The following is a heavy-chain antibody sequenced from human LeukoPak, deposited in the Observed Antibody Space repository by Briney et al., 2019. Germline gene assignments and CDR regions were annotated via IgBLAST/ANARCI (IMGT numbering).Heavy chain of an antibody. CDR2: IIPIFGTA. Sequence: SVKVSCKASGGTFSSYAISWVRQAPGQGLEWMGGIIPIFGTANYVQKFQGRVTITADESTSTAYMELSSLRSEETAVYYCARASSPGYYDILTGPKTPTGYFDYWGQGTLVTVSS. CDR3: ARASSPGYYDILTGPKTPTGYFDY. CDR1: GGTFSSYA. V-gene: IGHV1-69*01. J-gene: IGHJ4*02. D-gene: IGHD3-9*01.